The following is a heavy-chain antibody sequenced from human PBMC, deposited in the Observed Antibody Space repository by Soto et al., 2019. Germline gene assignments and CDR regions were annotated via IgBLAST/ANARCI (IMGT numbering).Heavy chain of an antibody. J-gene: IGHJ5*02. D-gene: IGHD3-22*01. CDR1: GFTFSSYV. Sequence: GPLRLYGAASGFTFSSYVMSWVRQAPGKWLEWVSGISGIGDNTYYADSVKGRFTISRDNSKNTLFLQMNSLRAEDTALYFCAKEMGDYYDSSGSWFDPWGQGTLVTVSS. CDR2: ISGIGDNT. V-gene: IGHV3-23*01. CDR3: AKEMGDYYDSSGSWFDP.